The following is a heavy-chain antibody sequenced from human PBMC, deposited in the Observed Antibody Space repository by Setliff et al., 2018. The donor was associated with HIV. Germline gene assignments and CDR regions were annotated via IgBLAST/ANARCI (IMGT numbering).Heavy chain of an antibody. CDR1: GYTFTGNY. CDR2: ISPNSGGT. J-gene: IGHJ4*02. CDR3: ARDPGALYHPDY. Sequence: ASVKVSCKASGYTFTGNYIHWVRQAPGQGLEWMGWISPNSGGTNYEQKFQGRVTMTRDTSISTAYMELRRLRSDDTAVYYCARDPGALYHPDYWGQGTLVTVS. D-gene: IGHD2-2*02. V-gene: IGHV1-2*02.